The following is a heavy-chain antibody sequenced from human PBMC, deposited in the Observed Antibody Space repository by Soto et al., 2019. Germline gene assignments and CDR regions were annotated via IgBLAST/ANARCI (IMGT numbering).Heavy chain of an antibody. J-gene: IGHJ6*02. CDR2: INPSTGGA. CDR1: GYTFIGYY. V-gene: IGHV1-2*04. Sequence: QVQLVQSGAEVKKPGASVNISCKASGYTFIGYYMNWVRQAPGQGLEWMGWINPSTGGAHSAQKIQGWVSMPRDWCSSTAYVELRGLKSDDSAVYYCARASGRDYYYGMGVWGQGTTVIVSS. CDR3: ARASGRDYYYGMGV.